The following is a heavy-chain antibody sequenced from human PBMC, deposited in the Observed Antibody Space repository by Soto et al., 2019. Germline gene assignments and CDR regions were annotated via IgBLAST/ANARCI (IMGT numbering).Heavy chain of an antibody. V-gene: IGHV3-23*01. Sequence: GGSLRLSCAASGFTFSSYWMHWVRQAPGKGLVWVSAISSNGAGTYYVDSVKGRFTVSRDNSKNTLYLQMHSLRAEDTAVYYCAKDRVPNYSSGYYSILTDSWGQGTVVTVSS. D-gene: IGHD3-22*01. CDR3: AKDRVPNYSSGYYSILTDS. J-gene: IGHJ4*02. CDR2: ISSNGAGT. CDR1: GFTFSSYW.